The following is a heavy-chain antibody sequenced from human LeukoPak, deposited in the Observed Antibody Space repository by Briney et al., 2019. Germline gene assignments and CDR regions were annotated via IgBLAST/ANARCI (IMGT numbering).Heavy chain of an antibody. Sequence: GRSLRLSCAASGFTFDDYAMHWVRQAPGKGLEWVSGISWNSGSIGYADSVKGRFTISRDNAKNSLYLQMNSLRAEDTAVYYCARDPRAVAGYMGWGQGTLVTVSS. V-gene: IGHV3-9*01. CDR1: GFTFDDYA. CDR3: ARDPRAVAGYMG. CDR2: ISWNSGSI. D-gene: IGHD6-19*01. J-gene: IGHJ4*02.